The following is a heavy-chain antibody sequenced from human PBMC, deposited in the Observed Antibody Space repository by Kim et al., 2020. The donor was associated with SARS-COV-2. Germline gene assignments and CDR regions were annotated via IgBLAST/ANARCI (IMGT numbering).Heavy chain of an antibody. J-gene: IGHJ4*02. V-gene: IGHV3-23*01. Sequence: GGSLRLSCAASGFTFSSYAMSWVRQAPGKGLEWVSGISGRGGSTYYADSVKGRFTISRDNSKKTLYLQMNSLRAEDTAVYYCATVPPEEYFDYWGQGTLVTVSS. CDR3: ATVPPEEYFDY. CDR1: GFTFSSYA. CDR2: ISGRGGST.